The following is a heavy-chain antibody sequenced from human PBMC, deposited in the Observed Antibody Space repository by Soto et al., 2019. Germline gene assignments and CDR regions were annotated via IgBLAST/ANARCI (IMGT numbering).Heavy chain of an antibody. Sequence: GPLRLTWRVPGTPFSIYALNWVRRAPGKGREWGSAISGRGGSTYYADSVKVRFTISRDNSKHTLYLQMNSLRAEDTAGYYCPNGLIDVDPFDYWGQGTLVTVYS. CDR1: GTPFSIYA. CDR2: ISGRGGST. CDR3: PNGLIDVDPFDY. J-gene: IGHJ4*02. V-gene: IGHV3-23*01. D-gene: IGHD5-12*01.